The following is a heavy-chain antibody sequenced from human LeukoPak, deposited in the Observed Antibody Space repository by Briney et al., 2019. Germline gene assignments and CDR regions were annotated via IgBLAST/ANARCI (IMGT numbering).Heavy chain of an antibody. CDR1: GGTFSSYA. CDR3: AREEVSIFGVVILNRSHWFDA. CDR2: IVPIFGIA. J-gene: IGHJ5*01. Sequence: ASVKVSCKASGGTFSSYAINRVRQAPGQGLEWMGGIVPIFGIANYAQKFQGRVTITADESTSTAYMELSSLRSEDTAVYYCAREEVSIFGVVILNRSHWFDAWGHGPLATVSS. D-gene: IGHD3-3*01. V-gene: IGHV1-69*13.